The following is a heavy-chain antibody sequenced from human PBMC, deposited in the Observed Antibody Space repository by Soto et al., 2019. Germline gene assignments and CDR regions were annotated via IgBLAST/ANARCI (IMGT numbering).Heavy chain of an antibody. J-gene: IGHJ6*02. CDR2: IYYSGST. Sequence: PSETRSLTCTVSGGSISSYYWSWIRQPPGKGLEWIGYIYYSGSTNYNPSLKSRVTISVDTSKNQFSLKLSSVTAADTAVYYCARDFVRFPHFRYGMDVWGQGTTVTVSS. CDR1: GGSISSYY. D-gene: IGHD2-21*01. CDR3: ARDFVRFPHFRYGMDV. V-gene: IGHV4-59*01.